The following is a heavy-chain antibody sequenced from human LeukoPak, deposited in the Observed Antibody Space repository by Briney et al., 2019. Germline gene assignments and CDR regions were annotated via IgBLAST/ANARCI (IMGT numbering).Heavy chain of an antibody. CDR3: ARSLRYFDWTEGGLDV. CDR2: IDDSGNT. J-gene: IGHJ6*02. D-gene: IGHD3-9*01. V-gene: IGHV4-59*01. CDR1: ADSISLYF. Sequence: SETLSLTCSVSADSISLYFWSWIRQSPGKGLEWIGYIDDSGNTKYRPSLKSRVTISVDTSTNQFSLKLRSVTAADTAVYYCARSLRYFDWTEGGLDVWGQGTTVAVSS.